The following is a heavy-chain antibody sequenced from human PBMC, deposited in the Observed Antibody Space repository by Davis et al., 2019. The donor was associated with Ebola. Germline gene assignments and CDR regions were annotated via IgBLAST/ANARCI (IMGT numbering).Heavy chain of an antibody. Sequence: GESLKISCDASGFTVRNTHMSWVRQAPGKGLEWVSAISGSGGSTYYADSVKGRFTISRDNSKNTLYLQMNSLRAEDTAVYYCAKSGLSFGVVKYHYGMDVWGKGTTVTVSS. CDR1: GFTVRNTH. V-gene: IGHV3-23*01. CDR2: ISGSGGST. J-gene: IGHJ6*04. D-gene: IGHD3-3*01. CDR3: AKSGLSFGVVKYHYGMDV.